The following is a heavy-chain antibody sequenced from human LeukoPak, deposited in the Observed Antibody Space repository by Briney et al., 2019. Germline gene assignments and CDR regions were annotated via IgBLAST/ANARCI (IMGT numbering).Heavy chain of an antibody. CDR1: GFTFSSYG. J-gene: IGHJ3*02. D-gene: IGHD3-22*01. CDR3: ARSRLDSSGYYDAWGDAFDI. V-gene: IGHV3-30*02. CDR2: IRYDGSNK. Sequence: GGSLRLSCAASGFTFSSYGMHWVRQAPGKGLEWVAFIRYDGSNKYYADSVKGRFTISRDNSKNTLYLQMGSLRAEDMAVYYCARSRLDSSGYYDAWGDAFDIWGQGTMVTVSS.